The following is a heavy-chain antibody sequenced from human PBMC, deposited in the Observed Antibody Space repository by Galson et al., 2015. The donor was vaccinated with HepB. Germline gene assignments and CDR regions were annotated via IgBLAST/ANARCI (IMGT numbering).Heavy chain of an antibody. J-gene: IGHJ6*02. Sequence: SVKVSCKASGGTSSTYAINWVRQAPAQGLEWIGGIIPIRGTANYAEKFQGRVTITADESTSTTYLQLSSLRAEDTAVYYCARSKAVYSSGWSRYYGMDDWGQGTTVTVSS. CDR1: GGTSSTYA. V-gene: IGHV1-69*13. CDR3: ARSKAVYSSGWSRYYGMDD. CDR2: IIPIRGTA. D-gene: IGHD6-19*01.